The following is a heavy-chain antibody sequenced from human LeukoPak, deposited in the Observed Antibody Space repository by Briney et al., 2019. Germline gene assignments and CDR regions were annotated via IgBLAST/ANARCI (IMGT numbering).Heavy chain of an antibody. CDR2: INPSGGTA. Sequence: ASVKVSCKASGDTLSSFYIHWGRQAPGQGLEWMGMINPSGGTASYAQKFQGRVTMTRDTSTSTAYMELSSLRSEDTALYYCARESRRDILTGYYGDDAFDIWGQGTMVTVSS. D-gene: IGHD3-9*01. CDR3: ARESRRDILTGYYGDDAFDI. J-gene: IGHJ3*02. CDR1: GDTLSSFY. V-gene: IGHV1-46*01.